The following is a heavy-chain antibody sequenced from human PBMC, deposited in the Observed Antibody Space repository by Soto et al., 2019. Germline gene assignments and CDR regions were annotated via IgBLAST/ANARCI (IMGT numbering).Heavy chain of an antibody. CDR3: ARGHVAVAGTGPYYYYYGMDV. CDR1: GGTFSSYA. Sequence: AVKVSCKASGGTFSSYAISWVRQAPGQGLEWMGGIIPIFGTANYAQKFQGRVTITADESTSTAYMELSSLRSEDTAVYYCARGHVAVAGTGPYYYYYGMDVWGQGTTVTVSS. D-gene: IGHD6-19*01. J-gene: IGHJ6*02. V-gene: IGHV1-69*13. CDR2: IIPIFGTA.